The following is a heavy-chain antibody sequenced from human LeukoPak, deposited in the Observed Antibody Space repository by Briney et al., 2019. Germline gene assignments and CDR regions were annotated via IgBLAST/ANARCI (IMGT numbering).Heavy chain of an antibody. V-gene: IGHV3-64D*06. D-gene: IGHD3-10*01. CDR1: GFTFSSNA. Sequence: GGSLRLSCSASGFTFSSNAIHWVRQAPGKGLEYVSAISSNGGSAYYADSVKGRFTISRDNSKNTLYLQMSSLRAEDTAVYYCVKGRMVRGVHDAFDIWGQGTMVTVSS. CDR2: ISSNGGSA. CDR3: VKGRMVRGVHDAFDI. J-gene: IGHJ3*02.